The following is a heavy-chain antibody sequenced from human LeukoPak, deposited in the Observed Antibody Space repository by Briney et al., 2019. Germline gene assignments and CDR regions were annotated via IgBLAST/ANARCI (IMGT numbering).Heavy chain of an antibody. CDR2: INSDGSNT. J-gene: IGHJ3*02. D-gene: IGHD4-17*01. CDR3: ARPTTVTTISADAFDI. V-gene: IGHV3-74*01. CDR1: GFTFSSYW. Sequence: GGSLRLSCAASGFTFSSYWMHWVRQGPGKGLVWVSRINSDGSNTIYADSVKGRFTISRDNAKNTLYLQMNSLRAEDTAVYYCARPTTVTTISADAFDIWGQGTMVTVSS.